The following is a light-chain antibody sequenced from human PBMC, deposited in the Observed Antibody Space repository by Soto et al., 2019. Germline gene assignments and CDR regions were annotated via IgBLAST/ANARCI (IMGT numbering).Light chain of an antibody. V-gene: IGKV3-15*01. CDR1: QAVGSN. J-gene: IGKJ4*01. CDR2: GAS. Sequence: EIVMTQSPATLSVSPGERATLSCRASQAVGSNLAWYQHKPGQAPRLLIYGASTRATGIPARFSGSGSGTDFTLTISSLQSEDFALYYCQQYNDWLTFGGGTKVEIE. CDR3: QQYNDWLT.